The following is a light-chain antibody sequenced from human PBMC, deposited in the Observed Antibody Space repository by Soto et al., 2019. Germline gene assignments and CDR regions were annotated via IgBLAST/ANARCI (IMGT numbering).Light chain of an antibody. CDR3: QQSGRA. CDR1: QSVSSSY. V-gene: IGKV3-20*01. Sequence: EVVLTQSPGTLSLSPGERATLSCRASQSVSSSYLAWYQQKPGQAPRLLIYGSSSRAIGIPDRFSGTGSGTDFTRTVSRLEPEDFAVYYCQQSGRAFGPGTKVDIK. CDR2: GSS. J-gene: IGKJ3*01.